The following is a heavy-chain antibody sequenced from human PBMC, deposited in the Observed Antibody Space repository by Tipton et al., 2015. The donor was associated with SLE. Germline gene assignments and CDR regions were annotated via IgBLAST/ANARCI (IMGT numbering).Heavy chain of an antibody. J-gene: IGHJ4*02. CDR3: ARPPSYISPSEVLFDS. D-gene: IGHD6-6*01. CDR2: ISGSGGST. V-gene: IGHV3-23*01. Sequence: GSLRLSCAASGFIFSNYAMSWVRQAPGKGLECVSTISGSGGSTYYADSVKGRFTISRDSSKTVYLQMNSLRAEDTAVYYCARPPSYISPSEVLFDSWGQGMLVTVSS. CDR1: GFIFSNYA.